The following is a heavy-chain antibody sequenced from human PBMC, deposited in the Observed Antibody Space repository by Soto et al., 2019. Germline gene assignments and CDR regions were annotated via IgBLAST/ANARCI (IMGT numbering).Heavy chain of an antibody. Sequence: QVQLQQRGAGLLKPSETLSLTCAVYGGSFSGYYWSWIRQPPGKGLEWIGEINHSGSTNYNPSLKSRVTISVDTSKNQFSLKLSSVTAADTAVYYCARVSAARPSYNWFDPWGQGTLVTVSS. J-gene: IGHJ5*02. D-gene: IGHD6-6*01. CDR2: INHSGST. CDR3: ARVSAARPSYNWFDP. CDR1: GGSFSGYY. V-gene: IGHV4-34*01.